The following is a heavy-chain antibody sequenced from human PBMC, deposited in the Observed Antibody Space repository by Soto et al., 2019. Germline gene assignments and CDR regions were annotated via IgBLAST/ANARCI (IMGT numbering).Heavy chain of an antibody. CDR2: INPNSGGT. CDR3: ARDLVTMVRGGYYYYYGMDV. CDR1: GYTFTGYY. J-gene: IGHJ6*02. V-gene: IGHV1-2*04. D-gene: IGHD3-10*01. Sequence: ASVKVSCKASGYTFTGYYMHWVRQAPGQGLEWMGWINPNSGGTNYAQKFQGWVTMTRDTSISTAYMELSRLRPDDTAVYYCARDLVTMVRGGYYYYYGMDVWGQGTTVTVSS.